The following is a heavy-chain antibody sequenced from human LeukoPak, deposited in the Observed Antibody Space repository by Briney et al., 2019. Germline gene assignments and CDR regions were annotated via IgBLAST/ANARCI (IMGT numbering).Heavy chain of an antibody. CDR2: ISWNSGSI. CDR1: GCTFGDYD. V-gene: IGHV3-9*01. CDR3: AKEPRSARDHQSF. J-gene: IGHJ4*02. Sequence: PGRSLRLSCAASGCTFGDYDIHWVRQAPGKGLEWVSGISWNSGSIGYADSVKGRFTISRDNAKNSLYLQMNSLRAEDTALYYCAKEPRSARDHQSFWGQGTLVTVSS.